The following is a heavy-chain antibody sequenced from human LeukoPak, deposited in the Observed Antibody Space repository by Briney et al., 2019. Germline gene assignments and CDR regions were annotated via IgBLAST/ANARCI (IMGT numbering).Heavy chain of an antibody. Sequence: KTSETLSLTCTVSGGSISSYYWSWIRQPPGKGLEWIGYIYYSGSTNYNPSLKSRVTISVDTSKNQFSLKLSSVTAADTAVYYCASFGTIFGGNWFDPWGQGTLVTVSS. D-gene: IGHD3-3*01. CDR2: IYYSGST. CDR1: GGSISSYY. V-gene: IGHV4-59*08. J-gene: IGHJ5*02. CDR3: ASFGTIFGGNWFDP.